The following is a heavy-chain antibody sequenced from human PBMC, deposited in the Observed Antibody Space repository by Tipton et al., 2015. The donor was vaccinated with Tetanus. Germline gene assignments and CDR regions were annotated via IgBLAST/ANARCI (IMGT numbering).Heavy chain of an antibody. D-gene: IGHD3-3*01. CDR2: ISYSGANI. CDR3: AKDVETYYDFWSGSGF. V-gene: IGHV3-23*01. CDR1: GFTFNEYS. Sequence: SLRLSCEASGFTFNEYSMHWVRQAPGKGLEWVSSISYSGANIYYADSVKGRFTISRDNSNNMLFLQMSSLRLEDTAIYYCAKDVETYYDFWSGSGFWGQGTLVTVSS. J-gene: IGHJ4*02.